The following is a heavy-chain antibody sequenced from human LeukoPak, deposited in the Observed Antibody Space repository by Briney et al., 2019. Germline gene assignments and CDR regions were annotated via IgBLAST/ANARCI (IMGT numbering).Heavy chain of an antibody. V-gene: IGHV3-48*01. CDR3: ARGPPLFDP. CDR2: ISISSSTI. J-gene: IGHJ5*02. Sequence: EGSLRLSCAASGFTFSSYDMNWIRQAPGKGLEWISYISISSSTIYYADSVKGRFTISRDNAKNSLYLQMNSLRAEDTAIYYCARGPPLFDPWGQGTLVTVSS. CDR1: GFTFSSYD.